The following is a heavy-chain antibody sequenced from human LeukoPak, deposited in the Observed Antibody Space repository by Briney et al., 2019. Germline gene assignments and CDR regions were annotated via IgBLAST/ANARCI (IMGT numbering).Heavy chain of an antibody. V-gene: IGHV3-53*01. CDR1: GFTVSSNY. CDR2: IYIGGGT. CDR3: ARDHMVRGVMDY. Sequence: GRSLRLSCAASGFTVSSNYMSWVRQAPGKGLEWVSVIYIGGGTYYADSVKGRFTISRDNSKNTLYLQMNSLRAEDTAVYYCARDHMVRGVMDYWGQGTLVTVSS. J-gene: IGHJ4*02. D-gene: IGHD3-10*01.